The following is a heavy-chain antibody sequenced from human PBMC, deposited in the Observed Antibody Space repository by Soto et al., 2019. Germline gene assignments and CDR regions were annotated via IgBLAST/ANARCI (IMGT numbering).Heavy chain of an antibody. CDR2: ISGRGGVT. J-gene: IGHJ4*02. D-gene: IGHD3-22*01. V-gene: IGHV3-23*01. CDR3: AKDRQFRSYYESAGHYND. Sequence: EVQLLESGGGLVQPGGSLRLTCVGSGFTFRNQDMRWVRQAPGKGLEWVSGISGRGGVTYYADSVKGRFTISRDNSKNTLYLQMNKRRANDTAVYYCAKDRQFRSYYESAGHYNDWGQGTLVTVSS. CDR1: GFTFRNQD.